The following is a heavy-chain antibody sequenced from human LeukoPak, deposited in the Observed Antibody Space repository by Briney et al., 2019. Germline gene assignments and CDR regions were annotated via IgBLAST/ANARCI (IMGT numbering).Heavy chain of an antibody. Sequence: PSETLSLTCAVYGGSFSGYYWSWIRQPPGKGLEWIGEINHSGSTNYNPSPKSRVTISVDTSKNQFSLKLSSVTAADTAVYYCARVGGYSYGYVRARNWFDHWGQGTLVTVSS. CDR2: INHSGST. CDR3: ARVGGYSYGYVRARNWFDH. J-gene: IGHJ5*02. CDR1: GGSFSGYY. V-gene: IGHV4-34*01. D-gene: IGHD5-18*01.